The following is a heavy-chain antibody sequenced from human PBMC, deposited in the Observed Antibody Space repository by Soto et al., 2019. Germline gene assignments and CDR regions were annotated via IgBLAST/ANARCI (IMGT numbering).Heavy chain of an antibody. V-gene: IGHV3-33*01. CDR2: IWYDGSNK. CDR3: ARHHYYDSSGYYGSEFDY. J-gene: IGHJ4*02. Sequence: QVQLVESGGGVVQPGRSLRLSCAASGFTFSSYGMHWVRQAPGKGLEWVAVIWYDGSNKYYADSVKGRFTISRENSKNTLYLQMNSLRAEDTAVYYCARHHYYDSSGYYGSEFDYWGQGTLVTVSS. D-gene: IGHD3-22*01. CDR1: GFTFSSYG.